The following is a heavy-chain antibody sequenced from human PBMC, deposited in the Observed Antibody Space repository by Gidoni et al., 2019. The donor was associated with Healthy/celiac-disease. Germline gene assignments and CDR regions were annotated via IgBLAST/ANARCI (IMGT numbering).Heavy chain of an antibody. V-gene: IGHV4-34*01. CDR1: GGSFSGDY. J-gene: IGHJ4*02. Sequence: QVQLQQWGAGLLKPAETLSRTCAVYGGSFSGDYWSWIRQPPGKGLEWIGEINHSGSTNYNPSLKSRVTISVDTSKNQFSLKLSSVTAADTAVYYCARGNRIVVVPAAIPFDYWGQGTLVTVSS. D-gene: IGHD2-2*01. CDR2: INHSGST. CDR3: ARGNRIVVVPAAIPFDY.